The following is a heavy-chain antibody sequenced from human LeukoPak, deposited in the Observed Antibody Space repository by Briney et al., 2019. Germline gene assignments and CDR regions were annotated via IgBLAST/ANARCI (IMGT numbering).Heavy chain of an antibody. CDR3: ARADDSSSGYFDY. CDR1: GFTFSDYY. D-gene: IGHD6-6*01. V-gene: IGHV3-11*04. Sequence: GGSLRLSCAASGFTFSDYYMSWIRQAPGKGLEWVSYISSSGNSISYADSVKGRFTISRDNAKNSLYLKMNSLRAEDTAVYYCARADDSSSGYFDYWGQGTLVTVSS. CDR2: ISSSGNSI. J-gene: IGHJ4*02.